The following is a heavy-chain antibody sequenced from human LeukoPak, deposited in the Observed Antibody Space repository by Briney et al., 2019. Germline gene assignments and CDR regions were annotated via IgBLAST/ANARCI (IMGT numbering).Heavy chain of an antibody. Sequence: GGSLRLSCAASGFTFSSYGMHWVRQAPGKGLEWVAVIWYDGSNKYYADSVKGRFTISRDNSKNTLYLQMNSLGAEDTAVYYCAKGYYDFWSGYYYYYYMDVWGKGTTVTVSS. V-gene: IGHV3-33*06. CDR2: IWYDGSNK. CDR1: GFTFSSYG. J-gene: IGHJ6*03. CDR3: AKGYYDFWSGYYYYYYMDV. D-gene: IGHD3-3*01.